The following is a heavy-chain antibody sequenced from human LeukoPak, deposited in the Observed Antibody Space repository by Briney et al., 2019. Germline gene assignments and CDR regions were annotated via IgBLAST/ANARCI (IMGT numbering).Heavy chain of an antibody. CDR2: IKSKTDGGTT. CDR3: TTRGGSFSIFDY. V-gene: IGHV3-15*01. D-gene: IGHD1-26*01. J-gene: IGHJ4*02. CDR1: GFTFSDVW. Sequence: GGSLRLSCAASGFTFSDVWMSWVRQAPGRGLEWVGRIKSKTDGGTTDYAAPVKGRFTISRDDSKNTLYLQMNSLKTEDTAVYYCTTRGGSFSIFDYWGQGTLVTVSS.